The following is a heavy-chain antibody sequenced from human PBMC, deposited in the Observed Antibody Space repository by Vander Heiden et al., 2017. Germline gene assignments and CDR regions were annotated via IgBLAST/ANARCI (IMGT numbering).Heavy chain of an antibody. D-gene: IGHD2-2*01. CDR1: GFSIGSYW. CDR2: IKQDGSAT. Sequence: HLFDSVTVFVQPGGALNVPCAASGFSIGSYWMSWVRQAPGKGLEWVDTIKQDGSATNYAGSVKGRFNISRDNAHNSLFLQMSSLRGEDTAIYYCARGQTSWHYWGQGNMVTVSS. CDR3: ARGQTSWHY. J-gene: IGHJ4*02. V-gene: IGHV3-7*01.